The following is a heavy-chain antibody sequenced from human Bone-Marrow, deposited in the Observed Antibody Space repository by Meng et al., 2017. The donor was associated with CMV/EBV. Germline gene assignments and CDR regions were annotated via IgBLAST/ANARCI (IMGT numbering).Heavy chain of an antibody. CDR2: IKQEGSEK. J-gene: IGHJ4*01. CDR1: GFTFSSYW. Sequence: GESLKISWAASGFTFSSYWMSWVRQAPGKGLEWVDNIKQEGSEKSYVDSVKGRFTISRDNAKNSLYLQMNSLRAEVTAVYYCAGGLGFDYWGHGTLVTVSS. V-gene: IGHV3-7*01. CDR3: AGGLGFDY.